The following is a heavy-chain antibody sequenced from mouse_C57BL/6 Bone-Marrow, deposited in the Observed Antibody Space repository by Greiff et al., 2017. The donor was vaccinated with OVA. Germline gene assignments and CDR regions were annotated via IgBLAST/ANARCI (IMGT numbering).Heavy chain of an antibody. D-gene: IGHD3-2*02. V-gene: IGHV1-53*01. Sequence: VQLQQSGTELVQPGASVKLSCKASVYSFTSYWMHWVKPRPGHGLYWIGNINPSIGGTNYNEKFKSKATLTVDKSSSTAYMQLSSLTSEDSAVYYCARVTDSSGYWYFDVWGTGTTVTVSS. J-gene: IGHJ1*03. CDR2: INPSIGGT. CDR3: ARVTDSSGYWYFDV. CDR1: VYSFTSYW.